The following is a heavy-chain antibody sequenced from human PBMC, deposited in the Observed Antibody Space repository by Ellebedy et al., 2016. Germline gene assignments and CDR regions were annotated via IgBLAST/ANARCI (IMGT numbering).Heavy chain of an antibody. CDR3: AKKGPTTTGSRWFAP. CDR1: GFTFRNYD. V-gene: IGHV3-23*01. CDR2: IGAGGTT. D-gene: IGHD1-1*01. J-gene: IGHJ5*02. Sequence: GGSLRLSXVASGFTFRNYDMYWVRQAPGKGLEWVSVIGAGGTTYYADSVQGRFTISRDNSKNTLYLQMNSLRAEDTAIYYCAKKGPTTTGSRWFAPWGQGTLVTVSS.